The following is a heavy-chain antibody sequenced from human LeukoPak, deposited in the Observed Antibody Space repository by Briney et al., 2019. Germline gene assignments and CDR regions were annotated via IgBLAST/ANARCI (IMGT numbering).Heavy chain of an antibody. V-gene: IGHV3-30*04. CDR1: GFTFSSYV. J-gene: IGHJ4*02. CDR2: ISYDGSNK. D-gene: IGHD6-19*01. Sequence: GGSLRLSCAASGFTFSSYVMHWVRQAPGKGLEWVAVISYDGSNKYYADSVKGRFTISRDNSKNTLYLQMNSLRAEDTAVYYCARDRAAVAGTVIDYWGQGTLVTVSS. CDR3: ARDRAAVAGTVIDY.